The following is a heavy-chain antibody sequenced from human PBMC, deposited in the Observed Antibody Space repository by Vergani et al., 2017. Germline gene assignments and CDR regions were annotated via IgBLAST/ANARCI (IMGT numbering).Heavy chain of an antibody. Sequence: QVQLQESGPGLVRPSQTLSLTCTVSGGSISSGSYYWSWFRQPAGKGPEWIGYIYYSGSTYYNPSLKSRVTISVDTSKNQFSLKLSSVTAADTAVYYCARASGSYPYYYGMDVWGQGP. CDR2: IYYSGST. CDR3: ARASGSYPYYYGMDV. D-gene: IGHD1-26*01. CDR1: GGSISSGSYY. J-gene: IGHJ6*02. V-gene: IGHV4-30-4*08.